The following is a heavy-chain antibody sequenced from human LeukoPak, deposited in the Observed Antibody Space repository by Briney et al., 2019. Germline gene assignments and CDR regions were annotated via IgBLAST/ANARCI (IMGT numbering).Heavy chain of an antibody. V-gene: IGHV4-4*07. CDR1: GGSISDYY. D-gene: IGHD4-11*01. Sequence: SETLSLTCTVSGGSISDYYWSWIRQPAGKGLEWIGRFYTSGSTNHNPSLKSRVTMSVDTSKNQFSLRLSSVTAADTAVYYCARERDYSNAYVMDVWGQGTTVTVSS. J-gene: IGHJ6*02. CDR3: ARERDYSNAYVMDV. CDR2: FYTSGST.